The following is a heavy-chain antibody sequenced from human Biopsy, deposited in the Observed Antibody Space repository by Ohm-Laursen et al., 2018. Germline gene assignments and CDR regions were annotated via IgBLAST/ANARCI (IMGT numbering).Heavy chain of an antibody. J-gene: IGHJ6*02. V-gene: IGHV4-59*01. CDR2: IYYSGST. Sequence: GTLSLTCTVSGGSISSDYWSWTRQTPGKGLEWIGYIYYSGSTNYNPSLKSRVTLSVDTSKNQFSLRLNSVTAADTAVYYCARATNSTGWPYYYFYGMDVWGQGTTVTVSS. D-gene: IGHD2/OR15-2a*01. CDR3: ARATNSTGWPYYYFYGMDV. CDR1: GGSISSDY.